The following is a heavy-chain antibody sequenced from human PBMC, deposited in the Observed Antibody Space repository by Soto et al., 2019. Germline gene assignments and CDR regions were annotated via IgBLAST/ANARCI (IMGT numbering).Heavy chain of an antibody. D-gene: IGHD3-10*01. CDR1: GFTFSVYW. Sequence: PGGSLRLSCAASGFTFSVYWMTWVRQAPGKGLEWVANIIKDGSDKSYADSVKGRFTISRDNAKNSLYLEMNSLRVEDTAVYYCARDWGGLGYWGQGTLVTVSS. V-gene: IGHV3-7*03. CDR3: ARDWGGLGY. J-gene: IGHJ4*02. CDR2: IIKDGSDK.